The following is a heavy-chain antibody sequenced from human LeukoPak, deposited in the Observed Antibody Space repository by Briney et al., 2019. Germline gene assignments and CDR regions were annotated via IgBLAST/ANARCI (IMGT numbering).Heavy chain of an antibody. J-gene: IGHJ4*02. Sequence: GGSLRLSCAASGFTFSSYSMNWVRQAPGKGLEWVSSISTSSNYIYYADSVKGRFTISRDNAKNSLYLQMNSLRAEDTALYHCARKGLGGELGGFDYWGQGTLVTVSS. CDR2: ISTSSNYI. CDR3: ARKGLGGELGGFDY. V-gene: IGHV3-21*04. D-gene: IGHD1-26*01. CDR1: GFTFSSYS.